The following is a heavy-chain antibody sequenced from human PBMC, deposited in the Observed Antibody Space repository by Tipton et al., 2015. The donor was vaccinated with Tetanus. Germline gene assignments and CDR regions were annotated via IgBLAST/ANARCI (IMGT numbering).Heavy chain of an antibody. CDR2: IYHSGST. D-gene: IGHD2-15*01. CDR1: GYSISSGYY. V-gene: IGHV4-38-2*02. Sequence: TLSLTCAVSGYSISSGYYWGWIRQPPGKGLEWIGSIYHSGSTYYNPSLKSRVTISVDTPKNQFSLKLSSVTAADTAVYYCARESRINPDYWGQGTLVTVSS. J-gene: IGHJ4*02. CDR3: ARESRINPDY.